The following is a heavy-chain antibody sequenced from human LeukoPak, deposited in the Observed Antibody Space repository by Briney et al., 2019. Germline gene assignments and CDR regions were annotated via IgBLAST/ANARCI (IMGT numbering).Heavy chain of an antibody. CDR1: GGSISRNY. V-gene: IGHV4-59*01. Sequence: SETLSLTCSVSGGSISRNYWNWIRQPAGKGPEWIGYTYDTGSTIYTPSLKSRVTISLDTSRNQVSLKLISVTAADTAVYYCARLPPSHLGYFAYWGQGIPVTVSS. CDR3: ARLPPSHLGYFAY. D-gene: IGHD3-3*02. CDR2: TYDTGST. J-gene: IGHJ4*02.